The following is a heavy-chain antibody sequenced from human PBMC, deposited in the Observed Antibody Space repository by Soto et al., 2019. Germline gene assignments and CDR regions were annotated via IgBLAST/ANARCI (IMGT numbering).Heavy chain of an antibody. CDR1: GGSISSSY. J-gene: IGHJ4*02. D-gene: IGHD2-2*01. CDR3: ARTSNQGVFFDY. CDR2: IYYSGST. Sequence: SETLSLTCTVSGGSISSSYWTWIRQPPGKGLEWVGYIYYSGSTDYNPSLKSRVTISVDTSKNQFSLKLSSVTAADTAVYYCARTSNQGVFFDYWGQGTLVTVSS. V-gene: IGHV4-59*01.